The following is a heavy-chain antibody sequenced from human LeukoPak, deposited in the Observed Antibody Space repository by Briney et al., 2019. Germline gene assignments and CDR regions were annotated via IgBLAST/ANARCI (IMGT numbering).Heavy chain of an antibody. CDR1: GYTFTSYG. V-gene: IGHV1-18*01. Sequence: ASVKVSCKASGYTFTSYGISWVRQAPGQGLEWMGWISAYNGNTNYAQKLQGRVTMTTDTSTSTAYMELRSLRSDDTAVYYCARELRPYVDTAMVTTSDRYYYYMDVWGKGTTVTVSS. CDR2: ISAYNGNT. J-gene: IGHJ6*03. CDR3: ARELRPYVDTAMVTTSDRYYYYMDV. D-gene: IGHD5-18*01.